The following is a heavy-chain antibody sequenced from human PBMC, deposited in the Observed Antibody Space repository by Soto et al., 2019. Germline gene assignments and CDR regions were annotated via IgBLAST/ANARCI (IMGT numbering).Heavy chain of an antibody. D-gene: IGHD2-15*01. Sequence: GASVKVSCKASGYSFTSYHINWVRQATGQGLEWMGWMNPNSGNTGYAQKFQGRVTMTRNTSISTAYMELSGLRSEDTAVYYCARGSYCRGRSCYSSWFDPWGQGTLVTVSS. CDR2: MNPNSGNT. J-gene: IGHJ5*02. CDR1: GYSFTSYH. CDR3: ARGSYCRGRSCYSSWFDP. V-gene: IGHV1-8*01.